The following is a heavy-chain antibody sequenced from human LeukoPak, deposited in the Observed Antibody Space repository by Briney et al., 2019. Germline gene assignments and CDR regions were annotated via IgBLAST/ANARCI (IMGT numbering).Heavy chain of an antibody. CDR2: LYPNDTT. D-gene: IGHD3-10*01. V-gene: IGHV3-53*01. Sequence: GGSLRLSCVGSGFTFRSHAMSWVRQAPGKGLEWVSVLYPNDTTYYADSVKGRFAVSRDSSRNTLYLQMNNLKVDDTAIYYCARNYAWFGELSLGNWGQGTLVTVSS. CDR3: ARNYAWFGELSLGN. CDR1: GFTFRSHA. J-gene: IGHJ4*02.